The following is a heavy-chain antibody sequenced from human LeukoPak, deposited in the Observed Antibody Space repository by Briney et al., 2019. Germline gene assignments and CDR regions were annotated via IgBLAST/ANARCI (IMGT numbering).Heavy chain of an antibody. CDR2: ISAYNGNT. J-gene: IGHJ5*02. CDR3: ARDRGFNYYGSGSYYLNWFDP. Sequence: ASVKVSCKASGYTFTSYGISWVRQAPGQGLEWMGWISAYNGNTNYAQKLQGRVTMTTDTSTSTAYMELRSLRSDDTAVYYCARDRGFNYYGSGSYYLNWFDPWGQGTLVTVSS. D-gene: IGHD3-10*01. CDR1: GYTFTSYG. V-gene: IGHV1-18*01.